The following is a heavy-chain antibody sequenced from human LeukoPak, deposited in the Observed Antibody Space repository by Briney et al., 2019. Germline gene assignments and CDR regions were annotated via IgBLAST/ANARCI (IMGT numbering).Heavy chain of an antibody. D-gene: IGHD4-23*01. J-gene: IGHJ4*02. V-gene: IGHV1-46*01. Sequence: GASVKVSCKTSGYIFTSYYIHWVRQAPGQGREWMGVINPSGGSTSYAQKFQGRVTMTRDTSRSTVYMELSSLRSEDTAVYYCARDGYGGNSGSDYWGQGTLVTVSS. CDR1: GYIFTSYY. CDR2: INPSGGST. CDR3: ARDGYGGNSGSDY.